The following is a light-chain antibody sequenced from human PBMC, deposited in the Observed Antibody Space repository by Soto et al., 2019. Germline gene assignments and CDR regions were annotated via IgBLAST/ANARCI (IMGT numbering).Light chain of an antibody. V-gene: IGKV3-15*01. CDR1: QSVSIY. J-gene: IGKJ1*01. Sequence: EIVLTQSPGTLSLSPGERATLSCRASQSVSIYLAWYQQKPGQAPRLLIYGAPARATGVPARFSGSGSGTDFNINISSVRREENEVNYLQQHNKRPRTFGQGTKVDIK. CDR3: QQHNKRPRT. CDR2: GAP.